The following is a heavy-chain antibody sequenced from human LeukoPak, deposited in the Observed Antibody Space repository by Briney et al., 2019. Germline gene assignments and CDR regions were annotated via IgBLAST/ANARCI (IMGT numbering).Heavy chain of an antibody. D-gene: IGHD2-2*01. CDR2: ISYDGSNK. CDR1: GFTFSSYG. CDR3: ARDPIVVVPAAMLDY. V-gene: IGHV3-30*19. Sequence: GGSLRLSCAASGFTFSSYGMHWVRQAPGKGLEWVAVISYDGSNKYYADSVKGRFTISRDNSKNTLYLQMNSLRAEDTAVYYCARDPIVVVPAAMLDYWGQGTLVTVSS. J-gene: IGHJ4*02.